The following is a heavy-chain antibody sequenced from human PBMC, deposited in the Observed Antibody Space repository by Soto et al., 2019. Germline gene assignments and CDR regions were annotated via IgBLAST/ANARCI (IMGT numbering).Heavy chain of an antibody. CDR2: IIPIFGTA. CDR3: ARVYYDSSGYYFDAFDI. J-gene: IGHJ3*02. CDR1: GGTFSSYA. D-gene: IGHD3-22*01. Sequence: QVQLVQSGAEVKTPGSSVKVSCKASGGTFSSYAISWVRQAPGQGLEWMGGIIPIFGTANYAQKFQGRVTITADESTSTAYMELSSLRSEDTAVYYCARVYYDSSGYYFDAFDIWGQGTMVTVSS. V-gene: IGHV1-69*01.